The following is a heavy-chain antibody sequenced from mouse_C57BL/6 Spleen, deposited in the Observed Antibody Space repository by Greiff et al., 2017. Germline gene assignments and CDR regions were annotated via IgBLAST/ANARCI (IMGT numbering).Heavy chain of an antibody. Sequence: QVQLQQPGAELVKPGASVKLSCKASGYTFTSYWMQWVKQRPGQGLEWIGEIDPSDSYTNYNQKFQGKATLTVVTSSSTAYMQLSSLTSEDSAVYCYARRGDGSSYYYAMEGRGAGTSVTASS. V-gene: IGHV1-50*01. CDR2: IDPSDSYT. CDR3: ARRGDGSSYYYAMEG. CDR1: GYTFTSYW. J-gene: IGHJ4*01. D-gene: IGHD1-1*01.